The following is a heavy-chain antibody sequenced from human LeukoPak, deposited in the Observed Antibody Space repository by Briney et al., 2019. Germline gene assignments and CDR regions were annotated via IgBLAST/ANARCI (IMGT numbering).Heavy chain of an antibody. Sequence: PGGSLRLSCAASGFTFNTYTMNWVRQAPGKGLEWVSSISSSSSSIYYADSVKGRLTISRDNAMNSLYLQMNSLRVEDTAVYYCARGREGVAARWWVEEPRWYFFDPWGQGTLVTVSS. J-gene: IGHJ5*02. CDR1: GFTFNTYT. V-gene: IGHV3-21*01. D-gene: IGHD6-6*01. CDR2: ISSSSSSI. CDR3: ARGREGVAARWWVEEPRWYFFDP.